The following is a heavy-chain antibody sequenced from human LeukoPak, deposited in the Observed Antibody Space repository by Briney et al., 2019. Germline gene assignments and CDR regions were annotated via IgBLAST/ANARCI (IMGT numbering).Heavy chain of an antibody. CDR3: ARRDDSSGYYSNFQH. J-gene: IGHJ1*01. Sequence: GESLKISCKGSGYSFTNYWIGWVRQMPGKGLEWMGIIYPGDSDTRYSPSFQGQVTISADKSISTAYLQWSSLKASDTAMYYCARRDDSSGYYSNFQHWGQGTLVTVSS. V-gene: IGHV5-51*01. CDR2: IYPGDSDT. D-gene: IGHD3-22*01. CDR1: GYSFTNYW.